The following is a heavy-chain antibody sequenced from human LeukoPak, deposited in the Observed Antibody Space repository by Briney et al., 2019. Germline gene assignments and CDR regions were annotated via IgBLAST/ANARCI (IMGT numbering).Heavy chain of an antibody. D-gene: IGHD4-17*01. Sequence: ASVKISCKASGYTFTSYDINWVRQATGQGLEWMGWMNPNSGNTGYAQKFQGRVTMTRNTSISTAYMELSSLRSEDTAVYYCARGGDYGDYDGYWGQGTLVTVSS. J-gene: IGHJ4*02. CDR3: ARGGDYGDYDGY. CDR2: MNPNSGNT. V-gene: IGHV1-8*01. CDR1: GYTFTSYD.